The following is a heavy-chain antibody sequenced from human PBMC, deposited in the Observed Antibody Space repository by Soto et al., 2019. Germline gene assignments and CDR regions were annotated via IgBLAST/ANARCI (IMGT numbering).Heavy chain of an antibody. J-gene: IGHJ4*02. V-gene: IGHV3-11*01. Sequence: PGGSLSLSCAASGFPFSAYYRRWTCQAPGTRLEWVSSISSSDNIRYYADSVKGRFTISRDNAKNSLFRQVDSLRAEDTAVYYCVSDLGYHDSSGYFDYSGQGTLVTVSS. D-gene: IGHD3-22*01. CDR1: GFPFSAYY. CDR2: ISSSDNIR. CDR3: VSDLGYHDSSGYFDY.